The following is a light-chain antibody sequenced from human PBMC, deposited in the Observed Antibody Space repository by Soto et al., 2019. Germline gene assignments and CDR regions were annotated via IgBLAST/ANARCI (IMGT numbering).Light chain of an antibody. J-gene: IGKJ4*01. V-gene: IGKV3-20*01. Sequence: EIVLTQSPGTLSLSPGERATLSCRASQSVSSSYLAWYQQKPGQAPRLLIYGASTRATGIPDRFSGSGSGTDFTFTISRLESEEFAVYFCQQYCSSPLTFGGGTKVEIK. CDR3: QQYCSSPLT. CDR2: GAS. CDR1: QSVSSSY.